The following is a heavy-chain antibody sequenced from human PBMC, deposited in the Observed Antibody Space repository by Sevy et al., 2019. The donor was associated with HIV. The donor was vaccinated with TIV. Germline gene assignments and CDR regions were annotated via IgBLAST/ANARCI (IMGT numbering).Heavy chain of an antibody. V-gene: IGHV3-9*01. CDR2: ISWNSGSI. Sequence: GGSLRLSCAASGFTFDDYAMHWVRQAPGKGLEWVSGISWNSGSIGYADSVKGRFTISRDNAKNSLYLQMNSLRAEDTAVYYCAKDTTAMVHDAFDIWGQGTMVTVSS. CDR3: AKDTTAMVHDAFDI. CDR1: GFTFDDYA. J-gene: IGHJ3*02. D-gene: IGHD5-18*01.